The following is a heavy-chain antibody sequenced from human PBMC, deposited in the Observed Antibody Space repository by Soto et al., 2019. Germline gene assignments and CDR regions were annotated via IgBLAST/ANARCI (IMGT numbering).Heavy chain of an antibody. D-gene: IGHD6-19*01. CDR3: ARGASSGWYAHNWFDP. V-gene: IGHV4-59*01. J-gene: IGHJ5*02. Sequence: SETLSLTCTVSGGSISSYYWSWIRQPAGKGLEWIGYIYYSGSTNYNPSLKSRVTISVDTSKNQFSLKLSSVTAADTAVYYCARGASSGWYAHNWFDPWGQGTLVTVSS. CDR2: IYYSGST. CDR1: GGSISSYY.